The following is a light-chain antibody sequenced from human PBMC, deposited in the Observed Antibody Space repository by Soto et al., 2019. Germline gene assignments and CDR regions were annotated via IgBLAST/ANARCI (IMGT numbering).Light chain of an antibody. V-gene: IGKV3-15*01. Sequence: EIVMTQSPATLSVSPGERATLSCRASQSVSSNLAWYQQKPGQAPRLLIYGASTRATGNPARFSGSGSGTEFTLTISSLQSEDFAVYYGQQYNNCPPRGTFDQGTKVEIK. CDR1: QSVSSN. CDR3: QQYNNCPPRGT. J-gene: IGKJ1*01. CDR2: GAS.